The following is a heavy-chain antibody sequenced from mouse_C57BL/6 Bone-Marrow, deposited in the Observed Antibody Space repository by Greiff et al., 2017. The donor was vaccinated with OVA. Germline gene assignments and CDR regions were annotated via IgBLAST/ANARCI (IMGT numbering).Heavy chain of an antibody. CDR3: TRDYYGSSPLYYAMDY. J-gene: IGHJ4*01. CDR1: GFTFSSYA. CDR2: ISSGGDYI. Sequence: DVMLVESGEGLVKPGGSLKLSCAASGFTFSSYAMSWVRQTPEKRLEWVAYISSGGDYIYYADTVKGRFTISRDNARNTLYLQMSSLKSEDTAMYYCTRDYYGSSPLYYAMDYWGQGTSVTVSS. V-gene: IGHV5-9-1*02. D-gene: IGHD1-1*01.